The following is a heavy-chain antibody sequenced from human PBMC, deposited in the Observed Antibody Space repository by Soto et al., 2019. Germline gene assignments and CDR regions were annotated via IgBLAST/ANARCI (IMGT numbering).Heavy chain of an antibody. Sequence: HPGGSLRLSCGASGFTFSSYEMNWVRQAPGKGLEWVSYIRSSGSTIYYADSVKGRFTISRDNAKNSLYLQMNSLRAEDTSVYYCARGVGLDIVVVVAPNGMDVWGQGTTVTVSS. D-gene: IGHD2-15*01. V-gene: IGHV3-48*03. CDR1: GFTFSSYE. J-gene: IGHJ6*02. CDR3: ARGVGLDIVVVVAPNGMDV. CDR2: IRSSGSTI.